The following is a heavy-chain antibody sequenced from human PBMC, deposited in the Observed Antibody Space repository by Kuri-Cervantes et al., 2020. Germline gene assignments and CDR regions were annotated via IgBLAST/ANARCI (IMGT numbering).Heavy chain of an antibody. V-gene: IGHV3-48*01. D-gene: IGHD4-23*01. CDR2: ISFRSKTI. CDR3: VTYGGDAFDV. J-gene: IGHJ3*01. Sequence: GESLKISCAASGFSFSDYGINWVRQAPGKGLEWISYISFRSKTIYYADSVKGRFTISRDNAKNSLYLQMNNLRADDTAVYYCVTYGGDAFDVWGQGTMVTVSS. CDR1: GFSFSDYG.